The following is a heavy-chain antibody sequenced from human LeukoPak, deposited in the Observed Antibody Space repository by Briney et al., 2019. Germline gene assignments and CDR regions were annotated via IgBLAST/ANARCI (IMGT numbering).Heavy chain of an antibody. CDR3: ARDVSSSWADAFDI. J-gene: IGHJ3*02. Sequence: RGSLRLSCAASGFTFSSYSMNWVRQAPGKGLEWVSSISSSSSYIYYADSAKGRFTISRDNAKNSLYLQMNSLRAEDTAVYYCARDVSSSWADAFDIWGQGTMVTVSS. CDR1: GFTFSSYS. D-gene: IGHD6-13*01. V-gene: IGHV3-21*01. CDR2: ISSSSSYI.